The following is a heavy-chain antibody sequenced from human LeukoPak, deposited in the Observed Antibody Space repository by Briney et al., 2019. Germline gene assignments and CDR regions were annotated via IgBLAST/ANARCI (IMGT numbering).Heavy chain of an antibody. CDR1: GGSFSGYY. D-gene: IGHD4-17*01. Sequence: SETLSLTCAVYGGSFSGYYWSWIRQPPGKGLEWIGEITHSGSTNYNPPLKSRVTISVDTSKNQFSLKLTSVTAADTAVYYCARGGSSYGGKTDYWGQGTLVTVSS. CDR2: ITHSGST. CDR3: ARGGSSYGGKTDY. J-gene: IGHJ4*02. V-gene: IGHV4-34*01.